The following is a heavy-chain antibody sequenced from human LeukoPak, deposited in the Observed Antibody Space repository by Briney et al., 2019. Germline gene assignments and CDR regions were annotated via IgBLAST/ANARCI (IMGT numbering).Heavy chain of an antibody. J-gene: IGHJ3*02. CDR1: GFTFSDYY. D-gene: IGHD1-14*01. CDR3: AGAPVYGDAFDI. V-gene: IGHV3-11*04. CDR2: ISSSGSTI. Sequence: GGSLRLSCAASGFTFSDYYMSWIRQAPGKGLEWVSYISSSGSTIYYADSVKGRFTISRDNAKNSLYLQMNSLRAEDTAVYYCAGAPVYGDAFDIWGQGTMVTVSS.